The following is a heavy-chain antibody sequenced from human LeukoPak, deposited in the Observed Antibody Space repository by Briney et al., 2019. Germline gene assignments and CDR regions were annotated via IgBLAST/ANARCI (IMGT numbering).Heavy chain of an antibody. J-gene: IGHJ4*02. CDR2: IIPILGIA. CDR3: TRDRAAAGTLRY. V-gene: IGHV1-69*04. D-gene: IGHD6-13*01. CDR1: GGTFSSYA. Sequence: SVKVSCKASGGTFSSYAISWVRQAPGQGLEWMGRIIPILGIANYAQKFQGRVTITADKSTSTAYMEPSSLRSEDTAVYYCTRDRAAAGTLRYWGQGTLVTVSS.